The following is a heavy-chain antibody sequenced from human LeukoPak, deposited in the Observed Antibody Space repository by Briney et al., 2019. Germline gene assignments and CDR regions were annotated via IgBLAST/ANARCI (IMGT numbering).Heavy chain of an antibody. V-gene: IGHV1-2*02. J-gene: IGHJ4*02. CDR1: GYTFKAYY. CDR3: ASLRGARYGDLFDS. CDR2: INPTSADT. D-gene: IGHD4-17*01. Sequence: ASVKVSCKASGYTFKAYYIYWRRQAPGQGFEWMGWINPTSADTKYSQNFQDNVSMTRDMSITTAFLELSRLTSDDTAVYYCASLRGARYGDLFDSWGQGTLVTVSS.